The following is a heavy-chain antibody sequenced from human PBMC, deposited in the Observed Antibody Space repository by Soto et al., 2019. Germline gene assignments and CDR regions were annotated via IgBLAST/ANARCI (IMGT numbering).Heavy chain of an antibody. CDR2: IIPIFGTA. CDR1: GGTFSSYA. Sequence: ASVKVSCKASGGTFSSYAISWVRQAPGQGLEWMGGIIPIFGTANYAQKFQGRVTITADESTSTAYMELSSLRSEDTAVYYCARGGFGVVITAQPTLDYWGQGTLVTV. V-gene: IGHV1-69*13. J-gene: IGHJ4*02. D-gene: IGHD3-3*01. CDR3: ARGGFGVVITAQPTLDY.